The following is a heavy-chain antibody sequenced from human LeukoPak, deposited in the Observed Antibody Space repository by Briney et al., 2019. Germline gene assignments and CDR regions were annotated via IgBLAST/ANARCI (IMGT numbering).Heavy chain of an antibody. J-gene: IGHJ4*02. CDR1: GFTFGSYG. V-gene: IGHV3-30*02. D-gene: IGHD3-10*01. CDR2: IRYDGSNK. CDR3: AKDRPLYGGSGSYYFDY. Sequence: GGSLRLSCAASGFTFGSYGMHWVRQAPGKGLEWVAFIRYDGSNKYYAGSVKGRFTISRDNSKNTLYLQMNSLRAEDTAVYYCAKDRPLYGGSGSYYFDYWGQGTLVTVSS.